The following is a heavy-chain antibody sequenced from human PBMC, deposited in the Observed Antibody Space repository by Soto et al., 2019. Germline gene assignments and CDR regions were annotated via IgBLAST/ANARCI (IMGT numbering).Heavy chain of an antibody. V-gene: IGHV1-69*06. D-gene: IGHD4-17*01. Sequence: QVQLVQSGAEVKKPGSSVKVSCKASGGTFSSYAISWVRQAPGQGLEWMGGIIPIFGTANYAQKFQGRVTITEDKSTSTAYVEKSSLGSEDTAVYYCARDPRPIEYGGNNDAFDIWGQVTRVTVSS. CDR2: IIPIFGTA. CDR1: GGTFSSYA. CDR3: ARDPRPIEYGGNNDAFDI. J-gene: IGHJ3*02.